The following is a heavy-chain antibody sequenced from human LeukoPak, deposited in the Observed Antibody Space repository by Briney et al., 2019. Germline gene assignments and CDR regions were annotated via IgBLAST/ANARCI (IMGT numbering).Heavy chain of an antibody. J-gene: IGHJ4*02. CDR2: ISAYNGNT. Sequence: ASVKVSCKASGYTFTSYGISWVRQAPGQGLEWMGWISAYNGNTNYAQKLQGRVTMTTDTSTSTAYKELRSLRSDDTAVYYCARPPVYSSGWDPFDYWGQGTLVTVSS. CDR1: GYTFTSYG. D-gene: IGHD6-19*01. V-gene: IGHV1-18*01. CDR3: ARPPVYSSGWDPFDY.